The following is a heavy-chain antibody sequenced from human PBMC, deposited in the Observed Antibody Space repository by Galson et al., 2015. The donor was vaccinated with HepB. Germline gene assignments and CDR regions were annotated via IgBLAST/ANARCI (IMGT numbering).Heavy chain of an antibody. D-gene: IGHD3-22*01. V-gene: IGHV3-30-3*01. CDR1: GFTFGSYA. Sequence: SLRLSCAASGFTFGSYAMHWVRQAPGKGLEWVAVISYDGSNKYYADSVKGRFTISRDNSKNTLYLQMNSLRAGDTAVYYCARSSTMIVVVITTLDYWGQGTLVTVSS. CDR3: ARSSTMIVVVITTLDY. CDR2: ISYDGSNK. J-gene: IGHJ4*02.